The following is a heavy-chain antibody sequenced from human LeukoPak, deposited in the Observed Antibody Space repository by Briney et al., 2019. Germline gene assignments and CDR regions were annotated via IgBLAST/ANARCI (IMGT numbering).Heavy chain of an antibody. CDR3: AGLCQPAADAFDH. D-gene: IGHD2-2*01. Sequence: SETLSLTCAVYGGSFSGYSWSWLRQPPGKGLEWIGEINHSGSTKYYPSLKSRVTISVDTARNHFSLKLRSVTAADTAVYYCAGLCQPAADAFDHWGQGTLVTVSS. CDR2: INHSGST. CDR1: GGSFSGYS. V-gene: IGHV4-34*01. J-gene: IGHJ4*02.